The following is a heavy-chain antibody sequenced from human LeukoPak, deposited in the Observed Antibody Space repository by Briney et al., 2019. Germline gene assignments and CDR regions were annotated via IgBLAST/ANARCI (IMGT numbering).Heavy chain of an antibody. D-gene: IGHD3-22*01. CDR1: GFTFTTYG. Sequence: GSLRLSCAASGFTFTTYGMHWVRQAPGKGLEWVAVISYDGSDKYYADSVKGRFTISRDNSKNTLYLQVNSLRAEDTAVYYCAKDQHYYDISGSSHLDYWGQGTLVTVSS. J-gene: IGHJ4*02. CDR3: AKDQHYYDISGSSHLDY. V-gene: IGHV3-30*18. CDR2: ISYDGSDK.